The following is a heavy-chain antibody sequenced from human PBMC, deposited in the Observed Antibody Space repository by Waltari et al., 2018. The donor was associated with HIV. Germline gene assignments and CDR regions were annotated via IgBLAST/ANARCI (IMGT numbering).Heavy chain of an antibody. D-gene: IGHD2-2*01. Sequence: QVQLVQSGAEVKKPGASVKVSCKASGYTFTNYGISWVRQAPGQGLEWMGWISAYNDNTHYPQKFQGRVTMTTDTSTSTGYMDLRSLGSDDTAVYYCARAPRGDGVVPAASSFDPWGQGTLVTVSS. CDR1: GYTFTNYG. V-gene: IGHV1-18*01. CDR2: ISAYNDNT. J-gene: IGHJ5*02. CDR3: ARAPRGDGVVPAASSFDP.